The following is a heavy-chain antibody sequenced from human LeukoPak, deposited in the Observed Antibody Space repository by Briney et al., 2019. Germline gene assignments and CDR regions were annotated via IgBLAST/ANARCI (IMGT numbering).Heavy chain of an antibody. CDR2: IYSGGST. J-gene: IGHJ4*02. CDR3: ASRASGC. D-gene: IGHD3-10*01. V-gene: IGHV3-66*01. Sequence: GGSLRLSCAASGFTFSSYWMSWVRQAPGKGLEWVSVIYSGGSTYYADSVKGRFTISRDNSKNTLYLQMNSLRAEDTAVYYCASRASGCWGQGTLVTVSS. CDR1: GFTFSSYW.